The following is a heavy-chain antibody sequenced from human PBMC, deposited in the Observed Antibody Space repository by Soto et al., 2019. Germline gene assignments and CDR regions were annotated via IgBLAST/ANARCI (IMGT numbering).Heavy chain of an antibody. D-gene: IGHD1-1*01. CDR2: FDPEDGET. CDR3: ATGYNWNRALDY. V-gene: IGHV1-24*01. CDR1: GYTLTELS. J-gene: IGHJ4*02. Sequence: ASLKVSCKVSGYTLTELSMHWVRQAPGKGLEWMGGFDPEDGETIYAQKFQGRVTMTEDTSTDTAYMELSSLRSEDTAVYYCATGYNWNRALDYWGQGTLVTVSS.